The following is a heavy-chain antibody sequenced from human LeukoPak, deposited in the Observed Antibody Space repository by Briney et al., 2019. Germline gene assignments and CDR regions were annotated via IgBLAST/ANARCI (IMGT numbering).Heavy chain of an antibody. Sequence: SETLSLTCGSISSSFYYWGWIRQPPGKGLEWIGSMYHSGSTYYNPSLRSRVTISVDTSKNQISLNLRSVTAADTAVYYCARVPGPNWFDPWGQGTLVTVSS. V-gene: IGHV4-39*07. CDR3: ARVPGPNWFDP. J-gene: IGHJ5*02. CDR1: GSISSSFYY. CDR2: MYHSGST.